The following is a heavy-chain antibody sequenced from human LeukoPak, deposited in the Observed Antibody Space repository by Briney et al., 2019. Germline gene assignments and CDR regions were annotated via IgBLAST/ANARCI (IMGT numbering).Heavy chain of an antibody. D-gene: IGHD3-16*01. J-gene: IGHJ4*02. CDR2: IKQDGSEK. CDR3: ARDWGNYFDY. CDR1: GFTFSSYG. V-gene: IGHV3-7*01. Sequence: GGSLRLSCAASGFTFSSYGMSWVRQAPGKGVEWVANIKQDGSEKDYVDSVKGRFTISRDNAKNSLYLQMNSLRAEDTAVYYCARDWGNYFDYWGQGTLVTVSS.